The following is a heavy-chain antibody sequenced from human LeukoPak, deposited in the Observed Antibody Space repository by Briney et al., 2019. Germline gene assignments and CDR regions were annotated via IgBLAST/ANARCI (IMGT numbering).Heavy chain of an antibody. V-gene: IGHV3-23*01. D-gene: IGHD4-11*01. CDR3: TTRLQHHFDY. Sequence: GGSLSLSCATSGFPFSSYTMNWVRQTPGKGLQWVSTISDGSRNTHYADSVNGRLTISRDDFLNVVYLQMNSLTVEDTAVYYCTTRLQHHFDYWGQGTQVTVSS. CDR2: ISDGSRNT. J-gene: IGHJ4*02. CDR1: GFPFSSYT.